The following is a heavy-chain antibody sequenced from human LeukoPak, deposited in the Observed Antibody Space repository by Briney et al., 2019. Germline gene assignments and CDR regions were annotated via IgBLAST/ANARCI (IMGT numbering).Heavy chain of an antibody. CDR2: ICSRSKYI. CDR3: ARGGLDDDGDYPDAFDI. J-gene: IGHJ3*02. V-gene: IGHV3-21*01. CDR1: GFTFSSYS. D-gene: IGHD4-17*01. Sequence: GGSLRLSCAASGFTFSSYSMIWVRQAPGKGLEWVSSICSRSKYIYYADSVKGRFTISTDNTKNSRYLQMNSLRAEDTAVYYCARGGLDDDGDYPDAFDIWGQGTMVSVS.